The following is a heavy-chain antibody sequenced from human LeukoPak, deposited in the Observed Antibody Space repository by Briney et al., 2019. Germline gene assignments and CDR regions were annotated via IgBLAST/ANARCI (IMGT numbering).Heavy chain of an antibody. V-gene: IGHV4-39*01. D-gene: IGHD3-3*01. CDR3: ARRSLEWLFNNWFDP. CDR1: GGSISSSSYY. Sequence: SETLSLTCTVSGGSISSSSYYWGWIRQPPGKGLEWIGSIYYSGSTYYNPSLKSRVTISVDTSKNQFSLKLSSVTAADTAVYYYARRSLEWLFNNWFDPWGQGTLVTVSS. CDR2: IYYSGST. J-gene: IGHJ5*02.